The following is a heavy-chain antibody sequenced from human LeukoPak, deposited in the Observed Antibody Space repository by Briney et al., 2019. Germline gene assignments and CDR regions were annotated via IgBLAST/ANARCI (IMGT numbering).Heavy chain of an antibody. V-gene: IGHV3-7*01. J-gene: IGHJ4*02. CDR2: VKQDGSEK. CDR1: GFTFASYW. CDR3: ARPRGCGSARCNNFDS. D-gene: IGHD2-2*01. Sequence: GGSLRLSCGASGFTFASYWMTWVRQAPGKGLQWVANVKQDGSEKYYVDSVKGRFTVSRDNAKNSLYLQMNNLRAEDTAVYYCARPRGCGSARCNNFDSWGQGTLVTVSS.